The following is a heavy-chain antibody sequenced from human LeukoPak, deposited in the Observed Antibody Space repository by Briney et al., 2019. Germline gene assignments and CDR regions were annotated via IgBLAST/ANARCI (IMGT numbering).Heavy chain of an antibody. D-gene: IGHD5-18*01. J-gene: IGHJ4*02. CDR1: GGSISSSSYH. CDR3: AKGSQDIQLWLLEFDY. V-gene: IGHV4-39*01. Sequence: SETLSLTCTVSGGSISSSSYHWDWIRQPPGKGLEWIGSIYYSGTTYYNPSLKSRVTISVDTSKNQFSLNLSSVTAADTAVYYCAKGSQDIQLWLLEFDYWGQGTLVTVSS. CDR2: IYYSGTT.